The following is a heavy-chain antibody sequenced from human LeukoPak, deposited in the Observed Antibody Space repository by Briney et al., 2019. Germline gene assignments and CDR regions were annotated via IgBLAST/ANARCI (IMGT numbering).Heavy chain of an antibody. D-gene: IGHD3-3*01. CDR3: ARADSHYDFWSGTKNDAFDI. J-gene: IGHJ3*02. Sequence: SQTLSLTCAVYGGSISSGGYSWSWIRQPPGKGLEWIGYIYHSGSTYYNPSLKSRVTISVDRSKNQFSLKLSSVTAADTAVYYCARADSHYDFWSGTKNDAFDIWGQGTMVTVSS. CDR2: IYHSGST. CDR1: GGSISSGGYS. V-gene: IGHV4-30-2*01.